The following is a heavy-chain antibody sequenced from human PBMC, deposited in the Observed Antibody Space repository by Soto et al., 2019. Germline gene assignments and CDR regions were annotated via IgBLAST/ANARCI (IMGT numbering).Heavy chain of an antibody. J-gene: IGHJ4*02. CDR3: ARTSIAARRVFDY. D-gene: IGHD6-6*01. CDR1: GGSISSGGYS. V-gene: IGHV4-30-2*01. Sequence: SSETLSLTCAVSGGSISSGGYSWSWIRQPPGKGLEWIGYIYHSGSTYYNPSLKSRVTISVDRSKNQFSLKLSSVAAADTAVYYCARTSIAARRVFDYWGQGTLVTVSS. CDR2: IYHSGST.